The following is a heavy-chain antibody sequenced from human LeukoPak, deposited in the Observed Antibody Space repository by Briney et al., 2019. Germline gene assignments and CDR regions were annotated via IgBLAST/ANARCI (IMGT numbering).Heavy chain of an antibody. CDR1: GGSISSSSYY. CDR2: IYYSGST. D-gene: IGHD3-16*01. J-gene: IGHJ3*02. CDR3: ARGGSRLGI. Sequence: PSETLSLTCTVSGGSISSSSYYWGWIRQPPGKGLEWIGSIYYSGSTYYNPSLKSRVTISVDTSKNQFSLKLSSVTAADTAVYYCARGGSRLGIWGQGTMVTVSS. V-gene: IGHV4-39*07.